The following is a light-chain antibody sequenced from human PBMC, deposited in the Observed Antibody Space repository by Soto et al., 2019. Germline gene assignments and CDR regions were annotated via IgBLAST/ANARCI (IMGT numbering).Light chain of an antibody. V-gene: IGKV3-20*01. Sequence: EIILTQSPDTLSLSPGERATLSCRASQTVSSNYLAWCQQRPGQAPRLLIYGASTRAAGIPDRFSGSGSGTDFTLTITRLEPEDSAVYFCQQYTGPPTTFGQRTKVDIK. CDR3: QQYTGPPTT. J-gene: IGKJ1*01. CDR1: QTVSSNY. CDR2: GAS.